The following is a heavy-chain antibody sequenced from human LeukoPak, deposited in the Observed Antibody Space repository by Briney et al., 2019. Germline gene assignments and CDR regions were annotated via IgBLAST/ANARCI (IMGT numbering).Heavy chain of an antibody. Sequence: SETLSLTCTVSGYSISSGYYWGWIRPPPGKGLEWIGSIYHSGSTYYNPSLKSRVTISVDTSKNQFSLKLSSVTAADTAVYYCAREDGLYYDFWSGSHAFDIWGQGTMVTVSS. CDR2: IYHSGST. CDR3: AREDGLYYDFWSGSHAFDI. J-gene: IGHJ3*02. V-gene: IGHV4-38-2*02. D-gene: IGHD3-3*01. CDR1: GYSISSGYY.